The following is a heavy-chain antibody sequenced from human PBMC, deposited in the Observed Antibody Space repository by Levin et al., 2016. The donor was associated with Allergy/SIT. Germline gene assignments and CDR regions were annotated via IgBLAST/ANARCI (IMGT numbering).Heavy chain of an antibody. CDR2: ISSDGDST. J-gene: IGHJ4*02. Sequence: WIRQPPGKGLVWVSRISSDGDSTTYADSVKGRFTISRDNAKNTLYLQMNSLRAEDTAVYYCVRGGEVRYYDGSLDLKGYWGQGTLVTVSS. D-gene: IGHD3-22*01. V-gene: IGHV3-74*01. CDR3: VRGGEVRYYDGSLDLKGY.